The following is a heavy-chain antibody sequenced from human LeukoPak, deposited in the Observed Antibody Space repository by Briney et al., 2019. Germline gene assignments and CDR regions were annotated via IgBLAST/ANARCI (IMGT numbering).Heavy chain of an antibody. CDR2: IKQDGSDK. D-gene: IGHD3-22*01. CDR3: ARDPYDSSWGLCYFDY. J-gene: IGHJ4*02. Sequence: GGSLRLSCAASGFTFSNFWMTWVRQAPGKGLEWVANIKQDGSDKYYVDSVKGRFTISRDNAKNSLYLQMNSLGAEDTAVYYCARDPYDSSWGLCYFDYWGQGNLVTVSS. CDR1: GFTFSNFW. V-gene: IGHV3-7*04.